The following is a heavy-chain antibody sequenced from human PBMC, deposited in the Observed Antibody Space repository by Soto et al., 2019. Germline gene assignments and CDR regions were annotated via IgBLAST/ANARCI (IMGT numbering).Heavy chain of an antibody. CDR1: GGTFSSYT. CDR2: IIPILGIA. Sequence: QVQLVQSGAEVKKPGSSVKVSCKAPGGTFSSYTISWVRQAPGQGLEWMGRIIPILGIANYAQKFQGRVTITADKSTSTAYMELSSLRSEDTAVYYCARDNIEYNWNDADPYYFDYWGQGTLVTVSS. CDR3: ARDNIEYNWNDADPYYFDY. D-gene: IGHD1-1*01. V-gene: IGHV1-69*08. J-gene: IGHJ4*02.